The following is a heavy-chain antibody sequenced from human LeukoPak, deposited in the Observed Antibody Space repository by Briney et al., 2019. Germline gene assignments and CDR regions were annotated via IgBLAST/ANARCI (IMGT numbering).Heavy chain of an antibody. CDR1: VFSFITYS. J-gene: IGHJ4*02. CDR3: TRDPSDY. Sequence: PGGSLRHSFLSSVFSFITYSSNWLGQAPGKGLEWVSSIGSSPTYTFYAASVKGRFTISRDNAKNSLFLQMNSLTAEDTAVYYCTRDPSDYWGQGTLVTVSS. V-gene: IGHV3-21*06. CDR2: IGSSPTYT.